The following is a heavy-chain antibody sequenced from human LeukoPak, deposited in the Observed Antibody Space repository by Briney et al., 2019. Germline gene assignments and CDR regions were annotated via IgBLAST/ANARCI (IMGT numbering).Heavy chain of an antibody. D-gene: IGHD1-1*01. J-gene: IGHJ4*02. CDR2: IKQDGRER. CDR1: GFTFSNYW. Sequence: GGSLRLSCAASGFTFSNYWMSWVRQTPGKGLEWVANIKQDGRERYYVDSVKGRFTISRDNAKNSLYLQMSSLRAEDTAVYYGARKGELERRRSWDCWGQGTLVTVSS. V-gene: IGHV3-7*03. CDR3: ARKGELERRRSWDC.